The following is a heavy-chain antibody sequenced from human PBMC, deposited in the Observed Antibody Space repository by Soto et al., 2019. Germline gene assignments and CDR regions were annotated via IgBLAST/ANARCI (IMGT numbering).Heavy chain of an antibody. CDR2: IRSKAYGGTT. V-gene: IGHV3-49*03. CDR3: TRDSLYSSSWYLARGYYYGMDV. J-gene: IGHJ6*02. D-gene: IGHD6-13*01. Sequence: GSLRLSCTASGFTFGDYAMSWFRQAPGKGLEWVGFIRSKAYGGTTEYAASVKGRFTISRDDSKSIAYLQMNSLKTEDTAVYYCTRDSLYSSSWYLARGYYYGMDVWGQGTMVTVSS. CDR1: GFTFGDYA.